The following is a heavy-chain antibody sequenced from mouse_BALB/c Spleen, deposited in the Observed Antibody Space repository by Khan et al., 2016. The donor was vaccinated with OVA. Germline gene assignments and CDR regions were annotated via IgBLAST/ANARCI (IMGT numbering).Heavy chain of an antibody. CDR1: GYTFTDYY. CDR2: IYPGSANI. J-gene: IGHJ3*01. Sequence: VQLQQSGAELVRPGASVNLSCKASGYTFTDYYINWMRQRTGQGLEWIGEIYPGSANIYYNEKFKGKATLTADKSSSTVYMQLSSLTSVDSAVYFCAREWAAWFPYWGQGTLVTVSA. CDR3: AREWAAWFPY. V-gene: IGHV1-77*01.